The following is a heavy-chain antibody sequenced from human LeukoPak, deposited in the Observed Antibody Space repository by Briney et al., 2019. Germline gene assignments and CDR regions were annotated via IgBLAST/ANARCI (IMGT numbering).Heavy chain of an antibody. Sequence: PGGSLRLSCAASGFTFSSYWMSCVRQAPGKGLEWVANIRQDGSEKYYVDSVKGRFTISRDNAKNSLYLQMNSLRAEDTAVYYCARDHPLSGTTEFGWFDPWGQGTLVTVSS. CDR2: IRQDGSEK. J-gene: IGHJ5*02. CDR3: ARDHPLSGTTEFGWFDP. D-gene: IGHD1-7*01. CDR1: GFTFSSYW. V-gene: IGHV3-7*05.